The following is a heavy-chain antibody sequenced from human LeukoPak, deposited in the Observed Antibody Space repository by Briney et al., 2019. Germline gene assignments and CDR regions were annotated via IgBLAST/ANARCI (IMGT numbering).Heavy chain of an antibody. CDR3: AKGGYYLYYFDY. V-gene: IGHV3-30*18. Sequence: GRSLRLSCAASGFTFSSYGMHWVRQAPGKGLEWVAVISYDGSNKYYADSVKGRFTISRDNSKNTLYLQMNSLRAEDTAVYYCAKGGYYLYYFDYWGQGTLVTVSS. J-gene: IGHJ4*02. CDR1: GFTFSSYG. CDR2: ISYDGSNK. D-gene: IGHD3-22*01.